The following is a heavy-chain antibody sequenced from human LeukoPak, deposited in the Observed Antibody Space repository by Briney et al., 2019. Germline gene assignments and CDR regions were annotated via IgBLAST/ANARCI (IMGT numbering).Heavy chain of an antibody. CDR3: ARGIVVVPAAYFDY. Sequence: PSETLSLTCTVSGGSISSGGCYWSWIRQHPGKGLEWIGYIYYSGSTYYNPSLKSRVTISVDTSKNQFSLKLSSVTAADTAVYYCARGIVVVPAAYFDYWGQGTLDTVSS. J-gene: IGHJ4*02. V-gene: IGHV4-31*03. D-gene: IGHD2-2*01. CDR1: GGSISSGGCY. CDR2: IYYSGST.